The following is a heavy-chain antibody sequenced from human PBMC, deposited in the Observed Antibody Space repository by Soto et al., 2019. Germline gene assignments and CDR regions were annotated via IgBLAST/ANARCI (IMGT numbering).Heavy chain of an antibody. J-gene: IGHJ2*01. CDR1: GFTFTSSA. CDR3: AAEGVTDGIQDGGFWHFDL. D-gene: IGHD2-8*01. Sequence: QMQLVQSGPEVKKPGTSVRVSCEASGFTFTSSAVQWVRQAHGQRLEWIGWIVVGSGKTDYAQNLQERVTITRDMFTSTAYMGRSSLRSDDTAVYYCAAEGVTDGIQDGGFWHFDLWGRGTLVTVSS. CDR2: IVVGSGKT. V-gene: IGHV1-58*01.